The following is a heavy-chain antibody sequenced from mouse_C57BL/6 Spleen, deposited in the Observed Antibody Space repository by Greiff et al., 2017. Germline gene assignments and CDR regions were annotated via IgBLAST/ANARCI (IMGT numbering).Heavy chain of an antibody. CDR1: GYTFTSYW. Sequence: QVQLQQPGAELVKPGASVKMSCKASGYTFTSYWITWVKQRPGQGLEWIGDIYPGSGSTNYNEKFKSKATLTVDTSSSTAYMQLSSLTSEDSAVYYCARSYYYGSSYEEVWFAYWGQGTLVTVAA. CDR3: ARSYYYGSSYEEVWFAY. CDR2: IYPGSGST. J-gene: IGHJ3*01. V-gene: IGHV1-55*01. D-gene: IGHD1-1*01.